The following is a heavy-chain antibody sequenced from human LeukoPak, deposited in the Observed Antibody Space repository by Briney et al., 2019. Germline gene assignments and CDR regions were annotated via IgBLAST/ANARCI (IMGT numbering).Heavy chain of an antibody. J-gene: IGHJ4*02. V-gene: IGHV4-30-2*01. CDR2: IYHSGST. Sequence: SQTLSLTCTVSGGSISGGGYYWSWIRQPPGKGLEWIGYIYHSGSTYYNPSLKSRVTISVDRSKNQFSLKLSSVTAADTAVYYCARGLIAAAEDYWGQGTLVTVSS. D-gene: IGHD6-13*01. CDR3: ARGLIAAAEDY. CDR1: GGSISGGGYY.